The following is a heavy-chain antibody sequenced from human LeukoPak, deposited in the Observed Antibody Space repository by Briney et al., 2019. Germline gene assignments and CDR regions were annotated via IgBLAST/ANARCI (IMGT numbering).Heavy chain of an antibody. D-gene: IGHD6-13*01. CDR3: ARHGRGAARFDY. CDR1: GGSFSDYY. V-gene: IGHV4-59*08. CDR2: IYYSGST. J-gene: IGHJ4*02. Sequence: PSETLSLTCAVYGGSFSDYYWSWIRQPPGKGLEWIGYIYYSGSTNYNPSLKSRVTISVDTSENQFSLKVSSVTAADTAVYYCARHGRGAARFDYWGQGTLVTVSS.